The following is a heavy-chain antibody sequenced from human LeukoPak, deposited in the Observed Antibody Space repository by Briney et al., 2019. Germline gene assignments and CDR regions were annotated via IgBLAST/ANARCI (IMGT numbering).Heavy chain of an antibody. CDR2: ISASGDNA. CDR1: GFTFSSYA. D-gene: IGHD6-19*01. CDR3: AKIAVTGTWYFDL. V-gene: IGHV3-23*01. J-gene: IGHJ2*01. Sequence: PGGSLRLSCAASGFTFSSYAMSWVRQAPGKGLEWVSIISASGDNAYYADSMKGHFTISRDNSKNTLYVQMNSLRAEDTAIYHCAKIAVTGTWYFDLWGRGTLVTVSS.